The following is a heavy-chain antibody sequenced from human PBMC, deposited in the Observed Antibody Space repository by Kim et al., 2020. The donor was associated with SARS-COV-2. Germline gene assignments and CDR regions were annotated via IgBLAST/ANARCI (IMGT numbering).Heavy chain of an antibody. CDR2: IYYSGST. V-gene: IGHV4-31*03. CDR3: ARTTWGYGSGSFWFDP. D-gene: IGHD3-10*01. Sequence: SETLSLTCTVSGGSISSGGYYWSWIRQHPGKGLEWIGYIYYSGSTYYNPSLKSRVTISVDTSKNQFSLKLSSVTAADTAVYYCARTTWGYGSGSFWFDPWGQGTLVTVSS. J-gene: IGHJ5*02. CDR1: GGSISSGGYY.